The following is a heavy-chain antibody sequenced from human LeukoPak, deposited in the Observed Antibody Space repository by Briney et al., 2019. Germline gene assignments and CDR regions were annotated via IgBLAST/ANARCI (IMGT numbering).Heavy chain of an antibody. D-gene: IGHD4-17*01. J-gene: IGHJ4*02. V-gene: IGHV3-48*01. Sequence: GGSLRLSCAASGFTFSSYSMNWVRQAPGKGLEWVSYISSSSSTIYYADSVKGRFTISRDNAKNSLYLQMNSLRAEDTAVYYCARVRDYGDYPPDYWGQGTLVTVSS. CDR3: ARVRDYGDYPPDY. CDR1: GFTFSSYS. CDR2: ISSSSSTI.